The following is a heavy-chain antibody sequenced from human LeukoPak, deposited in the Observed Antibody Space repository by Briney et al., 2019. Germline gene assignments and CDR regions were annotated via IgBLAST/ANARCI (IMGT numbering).Heavy chain of an antibody. D-gene: IGHD3-22*01. CDR3: ASQWAYDRYFDL. Sequence: SETLSLTCTVSGGSISSYYWSWVRQPAGKGLEWIGRIYTSGSTNYNPSLKSRVTISVDKSKNQFSLKLSSVTAADTAVYYCASQWAYDRYFDLWGRGTLVTVSS. CDR1: GGSISSYY. J-gene: IGHJ2*01. V-gene: IGHV4-4*07. CDR2: IYTSGST.